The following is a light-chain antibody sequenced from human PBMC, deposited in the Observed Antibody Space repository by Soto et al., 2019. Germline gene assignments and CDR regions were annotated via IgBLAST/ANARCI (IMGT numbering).Light chain of an antibody. J-gene: IGKJ5*01. CDR2: GAF. CDR3: QQYNNWPPIT. CDR1: QNINTN. V-gene: IGKV3-15*01. Sequence: DIVMTQSPATLSVSPGERATLSCRASQNINTNLAWYQQKPGQAPRLLVYGAFTRAPGIPARFSGSGSGTEFALTITSLQSEDFAVYYCQQYNNWPPITFGQGTRLEI.